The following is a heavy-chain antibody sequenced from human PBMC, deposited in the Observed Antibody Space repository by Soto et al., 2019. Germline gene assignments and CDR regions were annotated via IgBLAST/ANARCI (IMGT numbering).Heavy chain of an antibody. Sequence: SETLSLTCTVSGGSISSGGYYWSWIRQHPGKGLEWIGYIYYSGSTYYNPSLKSRVTISVDTSKNQFSLKLSSVTAADTAVYYCARSFRVAAAGPFDYWGQGTLVTVSS. J-gene: IGHJ4*02. D-gene: IGHD6-13*01. CDR1: GGSISSGGYY. V-gene: IGHV4-31*03. CDR3: ARSFRVAAAGPFDY. CDR2: IYYSGST.